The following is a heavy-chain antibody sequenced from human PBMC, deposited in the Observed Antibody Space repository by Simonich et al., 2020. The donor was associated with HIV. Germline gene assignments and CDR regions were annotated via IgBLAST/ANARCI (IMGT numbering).Heavy chain of an antibody. V-gene: IGHV4-34*01. CDR3: ARTYYYDSSGYYAGWFDP. J-gene: IGHJ5*02. CDR2: NNHSGST. D-gene: IGHD3-22*01. CDR1: GGSFSGDY. Sequence: QVQLQQWGAGLLKPSETLSLTCAVYGGSFSGDYWSWIRQPPGKGLEWIGENNHSGSTNNNPSPKSRVTISVDTSKNQFSLKLSSVTAADTAVYYCARTYYYDSSGYYAGWFDPWGQGTLVTVSS.